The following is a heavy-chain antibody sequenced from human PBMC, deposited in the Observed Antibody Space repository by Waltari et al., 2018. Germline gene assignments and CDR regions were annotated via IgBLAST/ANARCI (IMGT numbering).Heavy chain of an antibody. D-gene: IGHD5-12*01. CDR3: ARDVDQYYFEY. Sequence: VQLVQSGAEVKKPGASVKVSCKASGYTFTSYDINWVRQAPGKGLEWMGRIDPEDGLPLYAEKFPGRVTISADTSTHTAYMELSSLRSEDTALYYCARDVDQYYFEYWGQGTLVTVSS. CDR1: GYTFTSYD. J-gene: IGHJ4*02. V-gene: IGHV1-69-2*01. CDR2: IDPEDGLP.